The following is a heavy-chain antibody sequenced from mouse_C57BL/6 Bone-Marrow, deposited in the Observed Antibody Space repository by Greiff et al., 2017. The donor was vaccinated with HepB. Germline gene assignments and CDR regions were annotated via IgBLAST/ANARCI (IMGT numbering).Heavy chain of an antibody. J-gene: IGHJ2*01. D-gene: IGHD4-1*01. CDR3: ARLTGNY. Sequence: EVKLQESGPGLVKPSQSLSLTCSVTGYSITSGYYWNWIRQFPGNKLEWMGYISYDGSNNYNPSLKNRISITRDTSKNQFFLKLNSVTTEDTATYYCARLTGNYWGQGTTLTVSS. CDR1: GYSITSGYY. CDR2: ISYDGSN. V-gene: IGHV3-6*01.